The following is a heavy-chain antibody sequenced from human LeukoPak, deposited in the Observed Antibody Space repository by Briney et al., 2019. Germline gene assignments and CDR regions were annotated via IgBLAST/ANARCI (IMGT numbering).Heavy chain of an antibody. Sequence: PGGSLRLSCVASGFILSTSEMNWVRQAPGKGLEWVSFIASDGTIYYADSVKGRFTLSRDNAKNSLYLQMNSLRAEDTAVYYCAREGSYYYYDSSGYYCGLFDYWGQGTLVTVSS. CDR2: IASDGTI. D-gene: IGHD3-22*01. CDR1: GFILSTSE. CDR3: AREGSYYYYDSSGYYCGLFDY. V-gene: IGHV3-48*03. J-gene: IGHJ4*02.